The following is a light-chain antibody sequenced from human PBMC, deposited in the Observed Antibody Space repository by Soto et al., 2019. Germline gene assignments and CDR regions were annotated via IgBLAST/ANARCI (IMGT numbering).Light chain of an antibody. J-gene: IGKJ1*01. CDR3: HQYGSSTWT. V-gene: IGKV3-20*01. Sequence: EIVLTQSPATLSLSPGEGATLSCRASQSGFSSYLAWFQQRPAQAPRLLIYGASTRATGIPDRFSGSGSVTDFTLTISRLEPEDFAVYYCHQYGSSTWTLGQGTKVEIK. CDR1: QSGFSSY. CDR2: GAS.